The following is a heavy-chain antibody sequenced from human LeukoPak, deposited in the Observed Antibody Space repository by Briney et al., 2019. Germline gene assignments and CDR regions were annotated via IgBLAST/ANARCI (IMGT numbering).Heavy chain of an antibody. V-gene: IGHV4-34*01. D-gene: IGHD3-3*01. CDR3: ARGRGVIRARPNRDFDY. J-gene: IGHJ4*02. CDR2: INHSGST. CDR1: GGSFSGYY. Sequence: SETVSLTCAVYGGSFSGYYWSWIRQPPGKGLEWIGEINHSGSTNYNPSLKSRVTISVDTSKNQFSLKLSSVTAADTAVYYCARGRGVIRARPNRDFDYWGQGTLVTVSS.